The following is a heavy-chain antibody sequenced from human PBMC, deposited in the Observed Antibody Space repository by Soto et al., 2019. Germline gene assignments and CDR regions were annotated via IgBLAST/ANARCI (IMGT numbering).Heavy chain of an antibody. V-gene: IGHV3-33*01. J-gene: IGHJ4*02. D-gene: IGHD3-3*01. CDR1: GFTFSSYG. CDR2: IWYDGSNK. Sequence: QVQLVESGGGVVQPGRSLRLSCAASGFTFSSYGMHWVRQAPGKGLEWVAVIWYDGSNKYYADSVKGRFTISRDNSKNTLYLQMNSLRAEDTAVYYCARDPVPRGRFLEWSPEAYWGQGTLVTVSS. CDR3: ARDPVPRGRFLEWSPEAY.